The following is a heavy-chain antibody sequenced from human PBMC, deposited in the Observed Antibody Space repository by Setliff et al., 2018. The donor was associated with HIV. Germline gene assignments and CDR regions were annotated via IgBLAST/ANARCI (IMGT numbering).Heavy chain of an antibody. D-gene: IGHD5-18*01. Sequence: SETLSLTCTVSGGSISSDNYYWSWIRQPAGKGLEWIGHIYTSGTTVYNHSLKSRVAISVDTSRNQFSLKLSSVTAADTALYFCTRMGGLELDTAMWPDFYYGVDVWGQGTTVTVSS. CDR2: IYTSGTT. CDR1: GGSISSDNYY. J-gene: IGHJ6*02. V-gene: IGHV4-61*09. CDR3: TRMGGLELDTAMWPDFYYGVDV.